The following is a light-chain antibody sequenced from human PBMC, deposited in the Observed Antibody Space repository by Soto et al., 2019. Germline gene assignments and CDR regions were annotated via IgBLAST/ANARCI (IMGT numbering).Light chain of an antibody. Sequence: DIQMTQSPSSLFASVGARVTITCRASQTISGYVNWYQQKPGKAPELLIYAASSLQSGVPSRFSGGGSGTDFTLTISSLKPEDFATYYCQQSYETPFTFGPGTNVDI. J-gene: IGKJ3*01. CDR2: AAS. CDR1: QTISGY. CDR3: QQSYETPFT. V-gene: IGKV1-39*01.